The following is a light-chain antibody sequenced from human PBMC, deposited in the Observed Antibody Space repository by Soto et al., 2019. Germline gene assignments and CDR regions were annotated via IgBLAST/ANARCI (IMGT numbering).Light chain of an antibody. V-gene: IGLV2-14*01. CDR2: DVS. CDR3: ISYTSSSPYV. CDR1: SSDVGGYNY. J-gene: IGLJ1*01. Sequence: QSALTQPASVSGSPGQSITISCTGTSSDVGGYNYVSWYQQHPGKAPKLMIYDVSNRPSGVSNRFSGSKSGNTASLTISGLQAEDEADNYFISYTSSSPYVFGTGTKLTVL.